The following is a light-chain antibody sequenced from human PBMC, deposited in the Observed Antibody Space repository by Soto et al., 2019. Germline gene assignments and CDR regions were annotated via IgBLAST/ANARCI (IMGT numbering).Light chain of an antibody. Sequence: DIQMTQSPSTLSASIGDRVTITCRASQNIFTWLAWYQKKPGRAPTLLIYKTSNLQTGVPSRFSGSGSGTEFTLTIASLQPDDFSTYYCQQYSSYYSFGQGTKLEIK. CDR2: KTS. CDR1: QNIFTW. CDR3: QQYSSYYS. J-gene: IGKJ2*03. V-gene: IGKV1-5*03.